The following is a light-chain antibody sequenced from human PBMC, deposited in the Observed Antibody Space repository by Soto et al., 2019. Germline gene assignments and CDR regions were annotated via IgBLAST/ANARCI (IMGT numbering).Light chain of an antibody. CDR3: QQYGTSPWT. CDR1: QSVTTNY. Sequence: EIVLTQSPGTLSLSPGERATLSCRASQSVTTNYLAWYQQKPGRPPRLLIYGASSRATGIPDRFSGSGSGTDFTLTISRLEPEDFVVYYCQQYGTSPWTFGQGTNVVIK. J-gene: IGKJ1*01. CDR2: GAS. V-gene: IGKV3-20*01.